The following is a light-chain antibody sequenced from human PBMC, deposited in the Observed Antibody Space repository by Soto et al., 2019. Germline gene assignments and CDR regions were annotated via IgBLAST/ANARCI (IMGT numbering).Light chain of an antibody. CDR3: QQYNGYTWT. CDR1: QSFSTY. Sequence: DIQMTQSPSTLSAFAGDRVTITCRASQSFSTYLAWYQQKPGKAPKLLIYKASSLQSGVPSRFSGSGSGTEFTLTISSLQPDDFATYYCQQYNGYTWTFGLGTKVDIK. V-gene: IGKV1-5*03. CDR2: KAS. J-gene: IGKJ1*01.